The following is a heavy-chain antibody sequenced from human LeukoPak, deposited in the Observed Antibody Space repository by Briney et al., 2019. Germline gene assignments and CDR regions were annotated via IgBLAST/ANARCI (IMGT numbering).Heavy chain of an antibody. J-gene: IGHJ4*02. CDR3: ARVGASWGSYFDY. CDR1: GGSISTYY. Sequence: SETLSLTCTVSGGSISTYYWSWIRQPPGKGLEWIGYIYYSGSTNYNPSLKSRVTISVDTSKNHFSLKLSSVTAADTALYFCARVGASWGSYFDYWGQGTLVPVSS. CDR2: IYYSGST. D-gene: IGHD2-2*01. V-gene: IGHV4-59*08.